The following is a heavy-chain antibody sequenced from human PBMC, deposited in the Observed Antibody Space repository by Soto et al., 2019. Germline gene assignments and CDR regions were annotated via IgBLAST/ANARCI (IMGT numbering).Heavy chain of an antibody. V-gene: IGHV4-31*03. CDR3: AGAPRRTRAWCFDH. CDR2: IFHSGDT. Sequence: QEHLEESGPGLVKPSQTLSLTCTISGGPINTGDYYWNWLRQHPGKGLERIGYIFHSGDTYYNPTWESRVTISIATSNNHSSLELHPATAADTAGYFCAGAPRRTRAWCFDHWGRGSLVTVSS. CDR1: GGPINTGDYY. J-gene: IGHJ2*01.